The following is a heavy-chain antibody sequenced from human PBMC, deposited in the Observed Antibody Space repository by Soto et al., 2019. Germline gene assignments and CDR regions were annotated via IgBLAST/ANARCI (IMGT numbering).Heavy chain of an antibody. D-gene: IGHD3-16*01. CDR3: VSKLGPYYYGLDV. Sequence: PSETLSLTCTVYGDSITNNHWWSWVRQPPGKGPELIGEIYHTGIANYNPSLESRVAFSADKSKNQFSLSLTSATAADTAVYYCVSKLGPYYYGLDVWGQGTTVTVSS. V-gene: IGHV4-4*02. CDR2: IYHTGIA. J-gene: IGHJ6*02. CDR1: GDSITNNHW.